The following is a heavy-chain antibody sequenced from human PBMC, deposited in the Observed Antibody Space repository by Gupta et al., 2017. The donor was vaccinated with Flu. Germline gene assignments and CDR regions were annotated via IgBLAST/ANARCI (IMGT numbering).Heavy chain of an antibody. CDR2: ISSSGGSA. CDR3: AKRGWIQIWLFDY. D-gene: IGHD5-18*01. V-gene: IGHV3-23*01. J-gene: IGHJ4*02. CDR1: GFTFSSYA. Sequence: EVQLLESGGGSVQPGGSLRLSCAVSGFTFSSYAMSWVRQAPGKGLEWVSAISSSGGSAYYADSVKGRFTISRDNSKNALYLQMNSLRAEDTAVYYCAKRGWIQIWLFDYWGQGTLVIVSS.